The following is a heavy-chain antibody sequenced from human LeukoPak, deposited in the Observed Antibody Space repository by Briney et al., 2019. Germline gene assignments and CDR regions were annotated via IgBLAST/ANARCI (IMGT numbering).Heavy chain of an antibody. CDR3: ARHGLPAALDY. V-gene: IGHV4-39*01. J-gene: IGHJ4*02. CDR2: IYYSGST. Sequence: SETLSLTCTVSGGSISSSSYYWGWIRQPPGKGLEWIGSIYYSGSTYYNPSLKSRVTISVDTSKNQFSLKLSSVTAADTAVYYCARHGLPAALDYWGQGTLVTVSS. CDR1: GGSISSSSYY. D-gene: IGHD2-2*01.